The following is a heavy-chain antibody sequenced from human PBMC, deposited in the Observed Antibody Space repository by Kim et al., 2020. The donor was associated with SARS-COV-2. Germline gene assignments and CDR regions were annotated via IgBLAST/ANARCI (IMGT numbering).Heavy chain of an antibody. J-gene: IGHJ3*02. Sequence: SETLSLTCTVSGGSISSGNYYWSWIRQPPGKGLEWIGYNYYSGSTNYNPSLKSRVTISVDTYKTQFSLKLSSVTAADTAVYYCAWNEMSENTIFGVVSWKGAFDIWGQGTMVTVSS. CDR1: GGSISSGNYY. V-gene: IGHV4-61*01. CDR3: AWNEMSENTIFGVVSWKGAFDI. CDR2: NYYSGST. D-gene: IGHD3-3*01.